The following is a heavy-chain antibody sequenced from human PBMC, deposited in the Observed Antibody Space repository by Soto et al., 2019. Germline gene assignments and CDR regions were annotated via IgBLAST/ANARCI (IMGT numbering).Heavy chain of an antibody. Sequence: VASVKVSCKASGYTFTSYGISWVRQAPGQGLEWMGWISAYNGNTNYAQKLQGRVTMTTDTSTSTAYMELRSLRSDDTAVYYCARDRFRYYDFWSGYYRFRFDYWGQGTLVTVSS. CDR3: ARDRFRYYDFWSGYYRFRFDY. D-gene: IGHD3-3*01. V-gene: IGHV1-18*04. CDR1: GYTFTSYG. CDR2: ISAYNGNT. J-gene: IGHJ4*02.